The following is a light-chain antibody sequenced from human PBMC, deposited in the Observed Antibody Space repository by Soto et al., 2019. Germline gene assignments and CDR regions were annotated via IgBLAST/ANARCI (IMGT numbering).Light chain of an antibody. CDR2: VGTGGIVG. CDR3: GADHGSGSNFVVV. CDR1: SGYSNYK. J-gene: IGLJ2*01. Sequence: QPVLTQPPSASASLGASVTLTCTLSSGYSNYKVDWYQQSPGKGPRFVMRVGTGGIVGSKGDGIHDRFSVLGSGLNRYLTIKNIQEEDESDYHCGADHGSGSNFVVVFGGGTKLTVL. V-gene: IGLV9-49*01.